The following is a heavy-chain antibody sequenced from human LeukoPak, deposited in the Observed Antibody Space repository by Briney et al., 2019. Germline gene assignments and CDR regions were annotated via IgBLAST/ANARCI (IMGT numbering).Heavy chain of an antibody. Sequence: QPGRSLRLSCAASGFTFSGYGMHWVRQAPGKGLEWVALIWYDGSKRYYADSVKGRFTISRDDSKNTLYLQMNNLGAEDTAVYYCAREDSSVWNANYWGLGTLVTVSS. V-gene: IGHV3-33*01. J-gene: IGHJ4*02. D-gene: IGHD6-19*01. CDR2: IWYDGSKR. CDR3: AREDSSVWNANY. CDR1: GFTFSGYG.